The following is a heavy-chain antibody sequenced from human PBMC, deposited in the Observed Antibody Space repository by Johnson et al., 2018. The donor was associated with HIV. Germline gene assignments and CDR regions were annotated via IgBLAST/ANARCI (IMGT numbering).Heavy chain of an antibody. CDR2: VSYDGSER. Sequence: QVQLVESGGGVVQPGRSLRLSCAASGFSFSSYAMHWVRQAPGKGLEWVAVVSYDGSERYYADSVKGRFTISRDSSKNTLYLQMNSLRAEDTAVYYCARGVVPDPFDIWGQGTMVTVSS. D-gene: IGHD2-15*01. CDR1: GFSFSSYA. V-gene: IGHV3-30*04. CDR3: ARGVVPDPFDI. J-gene: IGHJ3*02.